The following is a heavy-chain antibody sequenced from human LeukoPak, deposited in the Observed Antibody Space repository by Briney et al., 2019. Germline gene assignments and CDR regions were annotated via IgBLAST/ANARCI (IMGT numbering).Heavy chain of an antibody. CDR1: GYTFTSYG. CDR3: ARIGYSSSWYGFDY. CDR2: ISAYNGNT. Sequence: ASVKVSCKASGYTFTSYGISWVRQAPGQGLEWMGWISAYNGNTNYAQKLQGRVTMTTETSTSTAYMELRSLRSDDTAVYYCARIGYSSSWYGFDYWGQGTLVTVSS. V-gene: IGHV1-18*01. J-gene: IGHJ4*02. D-gene: IGHD6-13*01.